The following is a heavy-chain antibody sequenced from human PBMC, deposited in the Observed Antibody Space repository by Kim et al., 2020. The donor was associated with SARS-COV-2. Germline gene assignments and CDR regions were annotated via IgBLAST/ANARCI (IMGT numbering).Heavy chain of an antibody. CDR1: GFSFSNYA. CDR3: AKTDCSDVGCRVRDD. J-gene: IGHJ4*02. CDR2: ISGSGDRT. Sequence: GGSLRLSCAASGFSFSNYAMAWVRQAPGKVLEWVSTISGSGDRTSYPDSVKGLFTIFRDNSKNMLYLQMNSLRVEDTAVYYCAKTDCSDVGCRVRDDWGQGTLVTVSS. V-gene: IGHV3-23*01. D-gene: IGHD3-10*02.